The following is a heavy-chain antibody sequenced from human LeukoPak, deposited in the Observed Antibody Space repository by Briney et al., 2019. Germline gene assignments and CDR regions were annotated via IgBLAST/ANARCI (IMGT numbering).Heavy chain of an antibody. D-gene: IGHD3-22*01. Sequence: SETLSLTCTVSGGSISSYYWSWIRQPPGKGLEWIGYIYYSGSTNYNPSLKSRVTISVDTSKNQFSLKLSSVTAADTAVYYCARHDYYDSSGADDAFDIWGQGTMVTVSS. CDR2: IYYSGST. CDR1: GGSISSYY. J-gene: IGHJ3*02. CDR3: ARHDYYDSSGADDAFDI. V-gene: IGHV4-59*08.